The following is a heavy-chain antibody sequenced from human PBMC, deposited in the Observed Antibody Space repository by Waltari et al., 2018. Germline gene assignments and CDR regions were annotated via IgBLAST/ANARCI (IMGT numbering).Heavy chain of an antibody. CDR1: GFTFSSYG. CDR2: IWYDGSNK. J-gene: IGHJ5*02. Sequence: QVQLVESGGGVVQPGRSLRLSCAASGFTFSSYGMHWVRQAPGKGLEWVAVIWYDGSNKYYADSVKGRFTISRDNSKNTLYLQMNSLRAEDTAMYYCAKSITIFGVVTAPWFDPWGQGTLVTVSS. D-gene: IGHD3-3*01. V-gene: IGHV3-30*18. CDR3: AKSITIFGVVTAPWFDP.